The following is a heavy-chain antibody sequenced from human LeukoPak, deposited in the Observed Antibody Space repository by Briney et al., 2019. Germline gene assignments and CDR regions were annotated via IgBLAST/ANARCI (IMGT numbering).Heavy chain of an antibody. Sequence: GGSLRLSCAASGFSFSSYAMSWVRHPPGKGLEWDSAISGSGGSTYYADSVKGRFTISTDNSKNTLYRQMNSLMAEDTAVYYCAKDPSQRAYGDYPFDYWGQGTLVTVSS. D-gene: IGHD4-17*01. CDR1: GFSFSSYA. CDR2: ISGSGGST. CDR3: AKDPSQRAYGDYPFDY. V-gene: IGHV3-23*01. J-gene: IGHJ4*02.